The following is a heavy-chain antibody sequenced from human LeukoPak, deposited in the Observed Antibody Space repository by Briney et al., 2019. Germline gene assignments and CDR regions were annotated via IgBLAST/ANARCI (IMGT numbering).Heavy chain of an antibody. V-gene: IGHV1-2*06. Sequence: ASVKVSCKASGYTFTGYYMHWVRQAPGQGLEWMGRINPNSGGTNYAQKFQGRVTMTRDTSISTAYMELSRLRSDDTAVYYCAREDYDRRNWFDPWGQGTLVTVSS. D-gene: IGHD3-22*01. CDR3: AREDYDRRNWFDP. CDR2: INPNSGGT. J-gene: IGHJ5*02. CDR1: GYTFTGYY.